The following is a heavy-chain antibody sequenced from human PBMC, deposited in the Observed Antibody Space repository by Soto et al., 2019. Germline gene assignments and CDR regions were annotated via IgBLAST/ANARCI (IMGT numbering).Heavy chain of an antibody. J-gene: IGHJ4*02. D-gene: IGHD2-8*02. CDR2: ISRDGNTK. CDR1: GFTVSTFG. Sequence: QVQLVESGGGVVQPGRSLRLSCAVSGFTVSTFGMHWVRQAPGKGLEWVAVISRDGNTKFYTDSVKGRFTISKDNSRNTLFLEMNNLRGDDMAVYYCTGGVASGYWGQGTLVTVSS. CDR3: TGGVASGY. V-gene: IGHV3-30*03.